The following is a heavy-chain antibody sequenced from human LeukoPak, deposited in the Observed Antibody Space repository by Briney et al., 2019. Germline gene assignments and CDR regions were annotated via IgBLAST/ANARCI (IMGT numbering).Heavy chain of an antibody. V-gene: IGHV3-21*01. D-gene: IGHD5-18*01. CDR2: ISSSSSYI. CDR3: ARVLAYSYGTLIYYGMDV. CDR1: GFTFSSYS. Sequence: PGGSLRLSCAASGFTFSSYSMNWVRQAPGKGLEWVSSISSSSSYIYYADSVKGRFTISRDNAKNSLYLQMNSMRAEDTAVYYSARVLAYSYGTLIYYGMDVWGQGTTVTVSS. J-gene: IGHJ6*02.